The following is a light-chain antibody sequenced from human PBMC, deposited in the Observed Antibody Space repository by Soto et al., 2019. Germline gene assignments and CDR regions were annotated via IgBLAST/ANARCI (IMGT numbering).Light chain of an antibody. Sequence: QSALTQPASVSGSPGQSITITCTGTRSDIGAYNFVSSYQQHPGEVPKLMLYDVSIRPSGVSNRFSGSKSGNTASLTISGLQAEDEADYYCTSWTTSTTMIFGGGTKVTVL. J-gene: IGLJ2*01. V-gene: IGLV2-14*03. CDR2: DVS. CDR1: RSDIGAYNF. CDR3: TSWTTSTTMI.